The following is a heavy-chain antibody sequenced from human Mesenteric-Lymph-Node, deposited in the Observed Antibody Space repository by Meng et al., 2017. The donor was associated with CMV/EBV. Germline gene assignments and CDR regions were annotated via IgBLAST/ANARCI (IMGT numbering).Heavy chain of an antibody. J-gene: IGHJ6*02. D-gene: IGHD2-2*02. CDR2: IYYSGST. Sequence: LRLSCTVSGGSISSGDYYWSWIRQPPGKGLEWIGYIYYSGSTYYNPSLKSRVTISVDTSKNQFSLKLSSVTAADTAVYYCARAIPIGYCSSTSCYNYYYYGMDVWGQGTTVTVSS. CDR3: ARAIPIGYCSSTSCYNYYYYGMDV. CDR1: GGSISSGDYY. V-gene: IGHV4-30-4*08.